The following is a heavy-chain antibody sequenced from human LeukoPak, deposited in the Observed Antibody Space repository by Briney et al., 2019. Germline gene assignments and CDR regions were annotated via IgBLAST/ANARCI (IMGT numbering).Heavy chain of an antibody. Sequence: PSEALSLTCAVYGGSFSGYYWSWIRQPPGKGLEWIGYIYYTGSTDYNPSLKSRVTMSVDTSKNQFSLKLSSVTAADTAVYYCARVRIYVDPYYSDSIDYRGDYWGQGTLVTVSS. CDR3: ARVRIYVDPYYSDSIDYRGDY. CDR1: GGSFSGYY. D-gene: IGHD3-22*01. J-gene: IGHJ4*02. CDR2: IYYTGST. V-gene: IGHV4-30-4*08.